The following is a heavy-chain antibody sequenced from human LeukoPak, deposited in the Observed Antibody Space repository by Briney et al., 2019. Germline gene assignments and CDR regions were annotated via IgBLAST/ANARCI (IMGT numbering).Heavy chain of an antibody. V-gene: IGHV4-4*07. CDR3: ASPVEMATIGDHYFDY. CDR1: GGSISSYY. J-gene: IGHJ4*02. CDR2: IYTSGST. D-gene: IGHD5-24*01. Sequence: ASETLSLTCTVSGGSISSYYWSWIRQPAGKGLEWIGRIYTSGSTNYNPSLKSRVTISVDTSKNQFSLKLSSVTAADTAVYYCASPVEMATIGDHYFDYWGQGTLVTVSS.